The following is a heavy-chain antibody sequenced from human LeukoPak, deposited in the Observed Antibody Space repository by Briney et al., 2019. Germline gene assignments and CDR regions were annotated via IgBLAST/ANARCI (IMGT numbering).Heavy chain of an antibody. V-gene: IGHV1-2*02. CDR1: GYTFTGYY. J-gene: IGHJ4*02. Sequence: ASVKVSCKASGYTFTGYYMHWVRQAPGQGLEWMGWINPNSGGTNYAQKFQGRVTLTRDTSISTAYMELSRLRSDDTAVYYCARDRRDGYRFFDYWGQGTLVTVSS. D-gene: IGHD5-24*01. CDR3: ARDRRDGYRFFDY. CDR2: INPNSGGT.